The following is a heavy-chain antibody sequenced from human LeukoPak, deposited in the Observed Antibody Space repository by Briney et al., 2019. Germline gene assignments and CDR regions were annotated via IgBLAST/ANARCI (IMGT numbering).Heavy chain of an antibody. D-gene: IGHD1-26*01. CDR3: ARFSGSSNFDY. J-gene: IGHJ4*02. Sequence: ASVKVSCRASGYTFSGYFMHWVRQAPGQGLEWMGRIYPNSGGTKYAQKFQGRVTMTRDTSISTIYMELSSLRSDDTAVYYCARFSGSSNFDYWGQGTLVTVPS. CDR2: IYPNSGGT. CDR1: GYTFSGYF. V-gene: IGHV1-2*06.